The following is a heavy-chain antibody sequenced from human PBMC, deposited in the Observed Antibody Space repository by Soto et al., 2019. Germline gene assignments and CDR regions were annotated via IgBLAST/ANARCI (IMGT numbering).Heavy chain of an antibody. V-gene: IGHV1-18*01. CDR1: GYTFTSYG. D-gene: IGHD1-1*01. CDR3: ARVKYTLPDYSYYGMDV. J-gene: IGHJ6*02. Sequence: QVQLVPSGAEVKKPGASVKVSCKASGYTFTSYGISWVRQAPGQGLEWMGRSSAYNGNTNYAQKRQGRVTMTTDTSTSTAYMELRSLRSDDPAVYYCARVKYTLPDYSYYGMDVWGQGTTVTVSS. CDR2: SSAYNGNT.